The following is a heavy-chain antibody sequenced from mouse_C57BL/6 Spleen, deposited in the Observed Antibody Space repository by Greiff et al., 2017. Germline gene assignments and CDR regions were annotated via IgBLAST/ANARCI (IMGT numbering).Heavy chain of an antibody. D-gene: IGHD2-3*01. J-gene: IGHJ3*01. V-gene: IGHV14-2*01. CDR2: IDPEDGET. CDR3: AGIYDGYLAWFAY. Sequence: EVQRVESGAELVKPGASVKLSCTASGFNIKDYYMHWVKQRTEQGLEWIGRIDPEDGETKYAPKFQGKATITADTSSNTAYLQLSSLTSEDTAVYYCAGIYDGYLAWFAYWGQGTLVTVSA. CDR1: GFNIKDYY.